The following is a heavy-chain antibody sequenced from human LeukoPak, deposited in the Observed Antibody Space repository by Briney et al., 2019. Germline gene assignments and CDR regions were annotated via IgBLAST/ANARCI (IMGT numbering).Heavy chain of an antibody. Sequence: ASVKVSCKASGYTFTSYAMNWVRQAPGQGLEWMGWINTNTGNPTYAQGFTGRFVFSLDTSVSTAYLQISSLKAEDTAVYYCARSRKIFGTYYYDSSGYWFDPWGQGTLVTVSS. CDR3: ARSRKIFGTYYYDSSGYWFDP. CDR1: GYTFTSYA. J-gene: IGHJ5*02. CDR2: INTNTGNP. V-gene: IGHV7-4-1*02. D-gene: IGHD3-22*01.